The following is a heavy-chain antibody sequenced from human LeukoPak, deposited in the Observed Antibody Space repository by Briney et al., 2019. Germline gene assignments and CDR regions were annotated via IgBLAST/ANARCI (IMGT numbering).Heavy chain of an antibody. V-gene: IGHV1-69*13. CDR1: GGTFTSYA. Sequence: ASVKVSCKASGGTFTSYAISWVRQAPGQGLEWMGGIIPIFGTANYAQKFQGRVTITADESTSTAYMELSSLRSEDTAVYYCARLGYCSGGSCYGYWFDPWGQGTLVTVSS. J-gene: IGHJ5*02. D-gene: IGHD2-15*01. CDR3: ARLGYCSGGSCYGYWFDP. CDR2: IIPIFGTA.